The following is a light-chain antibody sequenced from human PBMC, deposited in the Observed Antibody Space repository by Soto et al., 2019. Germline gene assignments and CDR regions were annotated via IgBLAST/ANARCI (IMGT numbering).Light chain of an antibody. J-gene: IGKJ1*01. Sequence: DIQMTQSPSTLSASVGARVPITCRASQNVTTWLAWYQHKPGKAPKLLLYDVSNLESGVPSRFSGSGSGTEFTLTISSLQSDDFATYFCQQYDSYRTFDQGTKVDI. V-gene: IGKV1-5*01. CDR3: QQYDSYRT. CDR2: DVS. CDR1: QNVTTW.